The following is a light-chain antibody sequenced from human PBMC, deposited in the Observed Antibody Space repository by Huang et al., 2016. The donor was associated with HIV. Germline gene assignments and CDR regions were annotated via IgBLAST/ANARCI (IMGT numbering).Light chain of an antibody. Sequence: EIVLTQSPGILSLSVGKRATLSFRASQSISSSYLAWYQQKPGQAPRLLMYGTSSRATGIPDRFSGSGSGTDFTLTISRLEPEDGAVYYCKQYGYLPRMFGQGTKVEIK. CDR3: KQYGYLPRM. CDR2: GTS. J-gene: IGKJ1*01. CDR1: QSISSSY. V-gene: IGKV3-20*01.